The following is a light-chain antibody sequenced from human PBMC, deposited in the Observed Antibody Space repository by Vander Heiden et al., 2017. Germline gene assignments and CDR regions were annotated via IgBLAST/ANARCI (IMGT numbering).Light chain of an antibody. Sequence: ILMTQSPPTLSVSAGERATLSCRASQRIGNLLAWYQQRPGQAPRLLIYAASSRATGIPARFSGSGSGTEFSLTISSLQSEDFAVYYCQQHHAWPLTFGGGTKVEIK. CDR1: QRIGNL. CDR2: AAS. V-gene: IGKV3-15*01. J-gene: IGKJ4*01. CDR3: QQHHAWPLT.